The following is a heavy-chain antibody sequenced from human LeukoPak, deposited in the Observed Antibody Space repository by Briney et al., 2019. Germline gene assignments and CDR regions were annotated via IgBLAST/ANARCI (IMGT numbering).Heavy chain of an antibody. CDR3: ASYASGYNWLRV. V-gene: IGHV1-2*02. CDR2: IHPRSGDT. CDR1: GYTFTDYY. J-gene: IGHJ4*02. D-gene: IGHD1-1*01. Sequence: ASVKVSCKASGYTFTDYYMHWVRHAPGQGLEGMGWIHPRSGDTKYAQIFQGRVTVTRDTSISTAYMELTRLRSDDTAVYFCASYASGYNWLRVWGQGTLVTVSS.